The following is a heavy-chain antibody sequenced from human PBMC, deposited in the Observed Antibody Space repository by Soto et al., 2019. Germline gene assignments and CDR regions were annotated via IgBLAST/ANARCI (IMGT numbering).Heavy chain of an antibody. V-gene: IGHV4-31*03. CDR2: IYYSGST. Sequence: SETLSLTCTVSGGSISSGGYYWSWIRQHPGKGLEWIGYIYYSGSTYYNPSLKSRVTISVDTSKNQFSLKLSSVTAADTAVYYCARDSSSHPGGWFDPWGQGTLVTVSS. CDR3: ARDSSSHPGGWFDP. D-gene: IGHD6-6*01. CDR1: GGSISSGGYY. J-gene: IGHJ5*02.